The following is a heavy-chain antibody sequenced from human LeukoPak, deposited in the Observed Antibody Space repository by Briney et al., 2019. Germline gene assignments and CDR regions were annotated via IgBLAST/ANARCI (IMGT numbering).Heavy chain of an antibody. CDR2: INPNSGGT. V-gene: IGHV1-2*02. Sequence: GASVKVSCKASGYTFTGYYMHWVRQAPGQGLEWMGWINPNSGGTNYAQKFQGRVTMTRDTSISTAYMELSRLRSDDTAVYYCAANTAMVYGYYYYMDVWGKGTTVTVSS. J-gene: IGHJ6*03. D-gene: IGHD5-18*01. CDR1: GYTFTGYY. CDR3: AANTAMVYGYYYYMDV.